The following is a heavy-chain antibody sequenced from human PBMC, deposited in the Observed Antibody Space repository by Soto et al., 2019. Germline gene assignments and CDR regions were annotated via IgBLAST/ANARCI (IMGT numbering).Heavy chain of an antibody. V-gene: IGHV4-30-4*01. CDR3: ARGPAADKVDY. D-gene: IGHD2-15*01. CDR1: GASTNTGDYY. J-gene: IGHJ4*02. Sequence: QVQLQESGPGLVKPSQTLSLTCTVSGASTNTGDYYWGWIRQPPDKDREWIGHIYDGGSTYSNPSICSRVIISVDTSKTQFSLNLRTVSAADTGVYYCARGPAADKVDYWGQGSQVTVSS. CDR2: IYDGGST.